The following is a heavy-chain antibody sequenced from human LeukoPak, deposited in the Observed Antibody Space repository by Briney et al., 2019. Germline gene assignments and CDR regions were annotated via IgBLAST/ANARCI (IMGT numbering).Heavy chain of an antibody. D-gene: IGHD4-17*01. CDR3: VTQTPDYTVTTFPDLHH. Sequence: SETLSLICTVSGASISRNGVDYYWGWIRQPPGRGLEWIGSLLYGGTAYYNPSLKNRVTISLDTSENRFSLRLTSVTAADTAVYYCVTQTPDYTVTTFPDLHHWGQGTLVAVSS. J-gene: IGHJ1*01. CDR1: GASISRNGVDYY. V-gene: IGHV4-39*02. CDR2: LLYGGTA.